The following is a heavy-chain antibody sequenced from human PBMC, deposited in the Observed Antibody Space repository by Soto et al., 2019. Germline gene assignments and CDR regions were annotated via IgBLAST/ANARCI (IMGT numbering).Heavy chain of an antibody. CDR3: ARAPSGVQYNWFDP. Sequence: SETLSLTCPVSGGSIRSGDYYWSWIRQPPGKGLEWIGYIYYSGSTYYNPSLKSRVTISVDTSKNQFSLKLSSVTAADTAVYYCARAPSGVQYNWFDPWGQGTLVTVSS. V-gene: IGHV4-30-4*01. CDR1: GGSIRSGDYY. J-gene: IGHJ5*02. D-gene: IGHD3-3*01. CDR2: IYYSGST.